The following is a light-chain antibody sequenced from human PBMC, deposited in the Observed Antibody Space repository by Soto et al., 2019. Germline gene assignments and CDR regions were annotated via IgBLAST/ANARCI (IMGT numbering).Light chain of an antibody. CDR1: SSDVGGYNY. CDR3: RSYTISSTLVV. CDR2: DVS. V-gene: IGLV2-14*01. J-gene: IGLJ2*01. Sequence: QSALTQPASVSGSPGQSITISCTGTSSDVGGYNYVSWYQQHPGKAPKRMIYDVSNRPSGVSNRFSGSKSGNTASLTISGLQAEDEADYYCRSYTISSTLVVFGGGTKLTVL.